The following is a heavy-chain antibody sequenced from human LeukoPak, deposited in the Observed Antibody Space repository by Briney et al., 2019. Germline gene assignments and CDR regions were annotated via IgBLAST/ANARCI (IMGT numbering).Heavy chain of an antibody. CDR1: GFTFSSYA. CDR3: AKDFGRNLGGPGY. CDR2: ISGDGGNT. D-gene: IGHD3-10*01. Sequence: GGSLRLSCAASGFTFSSYAMSWVRQAPGKGLEWVSGISGDGGNTYYADSVKGRFAISRDNSKSTLYLQMNSLRAEDTAVYYCAKDFGRNLGGPGYWGRGILVTVSS. V-gene: IGHV3-23*01. J-gene: IGHJ4*02.